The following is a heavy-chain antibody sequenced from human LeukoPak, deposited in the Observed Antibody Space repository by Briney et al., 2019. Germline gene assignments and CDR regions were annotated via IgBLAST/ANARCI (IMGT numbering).Heavy chain of an antibody. J-gene: IGHJ4*02. V-gene: IGHV4-31*03. CDR3: ASGDNDPLFDY. Sequence: SETLSLTCTVSGGSISSGSYYWSWIRQHPGKGLEWIGSIYYSGSTNYNPSLQGRVTISLDTSRNQFSLKLSSVTAADTAVYYCASGDNDPLFDYWGQGTLVTVSS. CDR2: IYYSGST. D-gene: IGHD1-1*01. CDR1: GGSISSGSYY.